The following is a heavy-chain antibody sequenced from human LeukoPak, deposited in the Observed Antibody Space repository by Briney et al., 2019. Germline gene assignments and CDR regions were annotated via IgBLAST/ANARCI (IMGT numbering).Heavy chain of an antibody. D-gene: IGHD3-10*01. V-gene: IGHV4-59*01. CDR2: IYYSGST. CDR3: ARLDYYGSGSYRYYYFDY. J-gene: IGHJ4*02. Sequence: SETLSLTCTVSGGSISSYYWSWIRQPPGKGLEWIGYIYYSGSTNYNPPLKSRVTISVDTSKNQFSLKLSSVTAADTAVYYCARLDYYGSGSYRYYYFDYWGQGTLVTVSS. CDR1: GGSISSYY.